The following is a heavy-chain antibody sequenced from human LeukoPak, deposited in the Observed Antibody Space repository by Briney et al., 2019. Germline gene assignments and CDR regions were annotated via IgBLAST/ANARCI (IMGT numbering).Heavy chain of an antibody. CDR3: ARLPYPYDSSGSPPLDY. Sequence: SETLSLTCTVSGGSISSSNYYWGWIRQPPGKGLEWIGRIYYSGRTYYNPSLNSRVTISVDTSKNQFSLKLSSVTAADTAVYYCARLPYPYDSSGSPPLDYWGQGTLVTVSS. D-gene: IGHD3-22*01. CDR1: GGSISSSNYY. J-gene: IGHJ4*02. V-gene: IGHV4-39*01. CDR2: IYYSGRT.